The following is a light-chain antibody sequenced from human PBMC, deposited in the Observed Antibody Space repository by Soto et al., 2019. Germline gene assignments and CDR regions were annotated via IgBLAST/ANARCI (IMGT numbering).Light chain of an antibody. J-gene: IGKJ1*01. Sequence: DIQMTQSPSTLSASVGDRVTITCRASQSISSWLAWYQQKPGKAPKLLIYKASSLKSGVPSRFSGSGSGTEFTLTISSLQPDDFATYYCQQYNSFSWMFGQGTKVEIK. V-gene: IGKV1-5*03. CDR3: QQYNSFSWM. CDR1: QSISSW. CDR2: KAS.